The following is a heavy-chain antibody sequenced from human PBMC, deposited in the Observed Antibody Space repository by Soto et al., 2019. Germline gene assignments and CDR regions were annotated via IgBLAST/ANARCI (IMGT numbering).Heavy chain of an antibody. CDR3: ARSQFDFWSGYDSDY. J-gene: IGHJ4*02. V-gene: IGHV1-69*02. Sequence: GASVKVSCKASGGTFSSYTISWVRQAPGQGLEWMGRIIPILGIANYAQKFQGRVTITADKSTSTAYMELSSLRSEDTAVYYCARSQFDFWSGYDSDYWGQGTLVTVSS. CDR2: IIPILGIA. D-gene: IGHD3-3*01. CDR1: GGTFSSYT.